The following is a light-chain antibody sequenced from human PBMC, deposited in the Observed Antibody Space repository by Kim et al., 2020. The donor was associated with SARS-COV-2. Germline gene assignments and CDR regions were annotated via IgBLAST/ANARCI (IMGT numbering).Light chain of an antibody. CDR3: QQAKSFPFT. Sequence: ASVGSRVTITCRASEDIRIWLAGYQQRPGKAPKVLIYGAASLQSEVPSRFSGSGSGTDFTLTISNLQPEDSATYYCQQAKSFPFTFGPGTKVDIK. CDR1: EDIRIW. CDR2: GAA. J-gene: IGKJ3*01. V-gene: IGKV1-12*01.